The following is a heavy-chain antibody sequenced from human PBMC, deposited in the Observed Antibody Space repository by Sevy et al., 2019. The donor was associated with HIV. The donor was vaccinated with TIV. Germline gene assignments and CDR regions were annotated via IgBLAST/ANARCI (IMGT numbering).Heavy chain of an antibody. CDR2: ISSDSYYI. D-gene: IGHD4-17*01. CDR3: ARDLEFYDYGDYGPAFMPDY. CDR1: GFTFKTYT. V-gene: IGHV3-21*01. J-gene: IGHJ4*02. Sequence: GGSLRLSCAASGFTFKTYTMNWVRQAPGKGLEWVSSISSDSYYIHYADSVKGRFTISRDIAKNTLHLQMNSLRAEDTAVYYCARDLEFYDYGDYGPAFMPDYWGQGTLVTVSS.